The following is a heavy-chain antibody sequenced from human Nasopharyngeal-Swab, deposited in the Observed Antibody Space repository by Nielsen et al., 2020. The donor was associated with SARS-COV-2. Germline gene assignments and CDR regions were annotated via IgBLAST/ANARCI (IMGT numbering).Heavy chain of an antibody. CDR2: ISGSGGST. Sequence: EGSLRLSCAASGFTFSSYAMSWVRQAPGKGLEWVSAISGSGGSTYYADSVKGRFTISRDNSKNTLYLQMNSLRAEDTAVYYCAKDLRSSSRGGMDVWGQGTTVTVSS. CDR1: GFTFSSYA. D-gene: IGHD6-13*01. J-gene: IGHJ6*02. CDR3: AKDLRSSSRGGMDV. V-gene: IGHV3-23*01.